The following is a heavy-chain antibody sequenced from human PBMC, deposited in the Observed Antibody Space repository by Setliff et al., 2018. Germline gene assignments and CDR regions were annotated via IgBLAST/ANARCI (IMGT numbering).Heavy chain of an antibody. Sequence: PSETLSLTCTVSGGSVIPYFWSWIRQPPGKGLQWIGYIYHNGKTNFNPSLKSRVNMSIDTPKNKFARYLKSVTAADTAVYYCARDRTAYSYGLDVWGQGTTVTVSS. CDR3: ARDRTAYSYGLDV. V-gene: IGHV4-59*02. D-gene: IGHD5-18*01. J-gene: IGHJ6*02. CDR1: GGSVIPYF. CDR2: IYHNGKT.